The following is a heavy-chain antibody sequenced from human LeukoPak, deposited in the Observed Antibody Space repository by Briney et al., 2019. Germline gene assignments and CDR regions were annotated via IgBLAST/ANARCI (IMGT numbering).Heavy chain of an antibody. CDR2: IYYSGST. CDR1: GGSISSSSYY. V-gene: IGHV4-39*01. CDR3: ARLRWIAARRNEQENAFDI. D-gene: IGHD6-6*01. Sequence: SETLSLTCTVSGGSISSSSYYWGWIRQPPGKGPEWIGSIYYSGSTYYNPSLRSRVTISVDTSKNQFSLKLSSVTAADTAVYYCARLRWIAARRNEQENAFDIWGQGTMVTVSS. J-gene: IGHJ3*02.